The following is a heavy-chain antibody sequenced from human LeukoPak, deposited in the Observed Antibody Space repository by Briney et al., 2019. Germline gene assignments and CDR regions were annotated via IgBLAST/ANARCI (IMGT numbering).Heavy chain of an antibody. CDR3: ARVAHASWLDY. CDR1: GFTVSSNY. V-gene: IGHV3-53*01. Sequence: GGSLRLSCAASGFTVSSNYMSWVRQAPGKGLGWVSVIYSGGSTYYADSVKGRFTIPRDNSKNTLYLQMNSLRAEDTAVYYCARVAHASWLDYWGQGTLVTVSS. J-gene: IGHJ4*02. D-gene: IGHD5-24*01. CDR2: IYSGGST.